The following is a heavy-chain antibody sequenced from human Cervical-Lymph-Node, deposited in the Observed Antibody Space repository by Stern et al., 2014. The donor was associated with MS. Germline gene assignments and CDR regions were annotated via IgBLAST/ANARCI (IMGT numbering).Heavy chain of an antibody. J-gene: IGHJ4*02. CDR1: GFTFSSYW. V-gene: IGHV3-7*01. CDR3: VRDPENGWNAFDF. CDR2: MNQDASKI. D-gene: IGHD6-19*01. Sequence: EVQLVESGGGLVKPGGSVRLSCKVSGFTFSSYWMNWGRQAPGKGLEWMAYMNQDASKIQYVDDVKGRFAISTDKSTSAVVMPLYSLRAEDTAVYYCVRDPENGWNAFDFWGQGTMVTVSS.